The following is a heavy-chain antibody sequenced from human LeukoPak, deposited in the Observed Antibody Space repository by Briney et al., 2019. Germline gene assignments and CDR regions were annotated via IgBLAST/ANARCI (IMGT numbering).Heavy chain of an antibody. Sequence: AGGSLRLSCAASGFTFSSYSMNWVHQAPGKGLEWVSSISSSSSYIYYADSVKGRFTISRDNAKNSLYLQMNSLRAEDTAVYYCARDGSGYGKFDYWGQGTLVTVSS. CDR2: ISSSSSYI. J-gene: IGHJ4*02. D-gene: IGHD5-12*01. CDR1: GFTFSSYS. CDR3: ARDGSGYGKFDY. V-gene: IGHV3-21*01.